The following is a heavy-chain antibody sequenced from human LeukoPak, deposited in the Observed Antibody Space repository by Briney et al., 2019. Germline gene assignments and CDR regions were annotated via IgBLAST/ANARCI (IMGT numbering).Heavy chain of an antibody. D-gene: IGHD4-23*01. CDR2: ISNGGGST. Sequence: PGGSLRLSCAASGFTFSSYAMSWVRQTPGKGLEWVSAISNGGGSTYYADSVKGRFTISRDNAKKSLYLQMNSLRAEDTAVYYCVRVYGGNSFDYWGQGTVVTVSS. J-gene: IGHJ4*02. CDR1: GFTFSSYA. V-gene: IGHV3-23*01. CDR3: VRVYGGNSFDY.